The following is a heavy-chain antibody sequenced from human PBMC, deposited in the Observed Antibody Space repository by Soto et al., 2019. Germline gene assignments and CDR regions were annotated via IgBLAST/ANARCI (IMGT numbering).Heavy chain of an antibody. Sequence: GESLKISCKGSGYSFTSYWISWVRQMPGKGLEWMGRIDPSDSYTNYSPSFQGHVTISADKSISTAYLQWSSLKASDTAMYYCAREGGDYKYYYYGMDVWGQGTTVTVSS. CDR1: GYSFTSYW. J-gene: IGHJ6*02. V-gene: IGHV5-10-1*01. CDR3: AREGGDYKYYYYGMDV. D-gene: IGHD4-17*01. CDR2: IDPSDSYT.